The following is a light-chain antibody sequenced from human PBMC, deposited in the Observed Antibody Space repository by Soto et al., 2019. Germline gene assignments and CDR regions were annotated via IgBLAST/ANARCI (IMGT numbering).Light chain of an antibody. V-gene: IGKV3-15*01. CDR3: QQYSNWPPIT. Sequence: IFFTQSPDTLSLSPVERATLSCMASQSVSIHLAWYQQKPGQAPRLLIYDTSTRATGIPARFSGSGSGTEFTLTISSLQSEDFAVYYCQQYSNWPPITFGQGTRLEIK. CDR1: QSVSIH. J-gene: IGKJ5*01. CDR2: DTS.